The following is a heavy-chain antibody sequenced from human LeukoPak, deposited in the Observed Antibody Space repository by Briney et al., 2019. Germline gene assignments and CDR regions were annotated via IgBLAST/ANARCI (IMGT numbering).Heavy chain of an antibody. Sequence: SVKVSCKASGGTLSRYAISWVRQAPGQGLEWMGGIIASFGTANYAQKFQGRVTISADESSGTAYMELSSLRSEDTAVYYCARVVTPRYCSSTSCYWKGWFDPWGQGTLVTVSS. CDR2: IIASFGTA. V-gene: IGHV1-69*13. CDR1: GGTLSRYA. J-gene: IGHJ5*02. D-gene: IGHD2-2*01. CDR3: ARVVTPRYCSSTSCYWKGWFDP.